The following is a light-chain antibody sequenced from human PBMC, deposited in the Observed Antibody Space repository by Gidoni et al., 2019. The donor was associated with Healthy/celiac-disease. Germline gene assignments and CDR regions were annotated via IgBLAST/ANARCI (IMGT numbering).Light chain of an antibody. V-gene: IGKV3-11*01. CDR2: DAA. CDR1: QSVSSY. CDR3: QQRSNWPPHT. Sequence: DIVLTQSPAPLSLSPGERATLSCRASQSVSSYLAWYQQKPGQAPRLLIYDAANSATGIPARFSGSGSGTDFTLIISSREPEDVAVYYCQQRSNWPPHTFGGGTKVEIK. J-gene: IGKJ4*01.